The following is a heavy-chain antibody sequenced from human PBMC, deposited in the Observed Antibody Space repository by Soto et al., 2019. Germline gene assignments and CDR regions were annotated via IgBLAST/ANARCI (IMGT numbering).Heavy chain of an antibody. CDR1: GYSVSSSDYY. V-gene: IGHV4-39*07. CDR2: VYQTVST. Sequence: PSETLSLTCSVSGYSVSSSDYYWAWIRQPPGKGLEWIGSVYQTVSTSYNPSLESRVTILVDIAKNTFSLRLNSVTAADTAVYFCAREKGHSNPFDFWGPGMLVTVSS. D-gene: IGHD4-4*01. CDR3: AREKGHSNPFDF. J-gene: IGHJ4*02.